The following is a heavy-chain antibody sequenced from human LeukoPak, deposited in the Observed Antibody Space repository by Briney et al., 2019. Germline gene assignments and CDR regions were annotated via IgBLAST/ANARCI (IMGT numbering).Heavy chain of an antibody. D-gene: IGHD1-26*01. V-gene: IGHV3-30-3*01. CDR1: GFTFSSYA. J-gene: IGHJ4*02. CDR3: VRDKIVGATNFDY. CDR2: ISYGGSNK. Sequence: GGSLRLSCAASGFTFSSYAMHWVRQAPGKGLEWVAVISYGGSNKYYADSVKGRFTISRDNSKNTLYLQMDSLRAEDTAVYYCVRDKIVGATNFDYWGQGTLVTVSS.